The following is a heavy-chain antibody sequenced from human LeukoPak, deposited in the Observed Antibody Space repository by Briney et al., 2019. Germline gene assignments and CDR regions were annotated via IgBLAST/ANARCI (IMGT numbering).Heavy chain of an antibody. J-gene: IGHJ4*02. CDR2: IKQDGSEK. CDR1: GFTFSSYW. CDR3: ARATNYYDSSGLLNYYFDY. V-gene: IGHV3-7*01. Sequence: GGSLRLSCAASGFTFSSYWMSWVRQAPGKGLEWVANIKQDGSEKYYVDSVKGRFTISRDNAKNSLYLQMNSLRAEDTAVYYCARATNYYDSSGLLNYYFDYWGQGTLVTVSS. D-gene: IGHD3-22*01.